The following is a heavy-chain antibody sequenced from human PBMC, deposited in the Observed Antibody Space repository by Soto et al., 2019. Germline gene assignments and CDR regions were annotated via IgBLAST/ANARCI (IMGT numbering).Heavy chain of an antibody. CDR3: ARGDSTDCSNGVCSFFYNHDMDV. D-gene: IGHD2-8*01. CDR1: GYSFTDYH. CDR2: INPKSGGT. V-gene: IGHV1-2*04. Sequence: ASVKVSCKASGYSFTDYHIHWVRQAPGQGLEWLGRINPKSGGTSTAQKFQGWVTMTTDTSISTASMELTRLTSDDTAIYYCARGDSTDCSNGVCSFFYNHDMDVWGKGTTVTVSS. J-gene: IGHJ6*04.